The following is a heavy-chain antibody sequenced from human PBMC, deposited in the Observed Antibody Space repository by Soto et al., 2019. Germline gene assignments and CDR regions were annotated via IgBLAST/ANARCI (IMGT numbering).Heavy chain of an antibody. CDR3: ARSIVVVTALDY. J-gene: IGHJ4*02. CDR1: GGTFSSYA. V-gene: IGHV1-3*01. Sequence: GASVKVSCKASGGTFSSYAISWVRQAPGQGLEWMGWISAYNGNTKYSQKFQGRVTITRDTSASTAYMELSSLRSEDTAVYYCARSIVVVTALDYWGQGTLVTVSS. CDR2: ISAYNGNT. D-gene: IGHD2-21*02.